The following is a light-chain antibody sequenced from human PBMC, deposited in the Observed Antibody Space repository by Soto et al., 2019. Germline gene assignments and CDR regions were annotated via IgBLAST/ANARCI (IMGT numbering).Light chain of an antibody. CDR2: DVS. V-gene: IGLV2-11*01. CDR1: SSDVGGYNY. Sequence: ALTQPRSVSGSPGQSVTISCTGTSSDVGGYNYVSWYQQHPGKAPKLMIYDVSKRPSGVPDRFSGSKSGNTASLTISGLQAEDEADYYCCSYAGSYTFVFGGGTQLTVL. CDR3: CSYAGSYTFV. J-gene: IGLJ2*01.